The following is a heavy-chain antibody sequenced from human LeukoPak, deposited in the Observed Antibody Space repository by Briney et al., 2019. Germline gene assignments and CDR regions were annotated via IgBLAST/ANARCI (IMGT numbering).Heavy chain of an antibody. CDR2: INPSGGST. J-gene: IGHJ4*02. Sequence: ASVKVSCKASGYTFTSYYMHWVRQAPGQGLEWMGIINPSGGSTSYAQKFQGRVTMTRDTSTSTVHMELSSLRSEDTAVYYCAREDVRRIAVAGFGYWGQGTLVTVSS. D-gene: IGHD6-19*01. V-gene: IGHV1-46*01. CDR3: AREDVRRIAVAGFGY. CDR1: GYTFTSYY.